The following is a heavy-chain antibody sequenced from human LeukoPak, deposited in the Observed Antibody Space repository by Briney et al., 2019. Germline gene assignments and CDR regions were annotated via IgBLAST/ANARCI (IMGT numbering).Heavy chain of an antibody. D-gene: IGHD2-8*01. Sequence: LVASVKVSCKASGYTFTSYSISWVRQAPGQGLEWMGRINPNSGDPNYPRKFQGRVTMTRDTSISTAYMEMSSLTSDDTAVYYCARSARHCNNGVCFTDYYIDLWGKGTTVIVSS. J-gene: IGHJ6*03. V-gene: IGHV1-2*06. CDR3: ARSARHCNNGVCFTDYYIDL. CDR1: GYTFTSYS. CDR2: INPNSGDP.